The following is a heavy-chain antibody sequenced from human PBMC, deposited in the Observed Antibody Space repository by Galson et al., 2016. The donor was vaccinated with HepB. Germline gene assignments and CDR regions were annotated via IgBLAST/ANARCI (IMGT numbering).Heavy chain of an antibody. J-gene: IGHJ4*02. CDR2: IFDSETT. D-gene: IGHD3-10*01. Sequence: TLSLTCVVSGGSISSGAYYWTWVRQHPGKALEWIGYIFDSETTSYNPSLKSRLTISLDTSKNQFSLSLRSVTAADTAIYYCARDLVYYGSGGFDYWGQGILVIVSS. V-gene: IGHV4-31*11. CDR3: ARDLVYYGSGGFDY. CDR1: GGSISSGAYY.